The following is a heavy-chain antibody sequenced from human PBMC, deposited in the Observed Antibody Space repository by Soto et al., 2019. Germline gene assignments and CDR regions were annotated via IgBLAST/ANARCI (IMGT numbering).Heavy chain of an antibody. CDR1: GDSLSSYY. CDR2: IYYTGIT. Sequence: SETLSLTCTVSGDSLSSYYRSWIRQPPGKGLEWIGYIYYTGITDYNPSLKSRVTISVDTSKNQFSLKLSSVTAADTAVYYCAREGMAVAGSFDYWGQGTLVTVSS. J-gene: IGHJ4*02. D-gene: IGHD6-19*01. V-gene: IGHV4-59*01. CDR3: AREGMAVAGSFDY.